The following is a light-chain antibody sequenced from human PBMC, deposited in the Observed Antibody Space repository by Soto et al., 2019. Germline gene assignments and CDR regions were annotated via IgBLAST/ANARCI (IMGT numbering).Light chain of an antibody. Sequence: QSVLTQPASVSGAPRQSITISCTGTDSDVGAFNYVSWYQQYPGKAPKLMIYDVGDRPSGVSNRISGSKSGNTACLTSSWLQAEDEADYYCSSYTAYTTYVFGTGTKLTVL. CDR3: SSYTAYTTYV. J-gene: IGLJ1*01. CDR1: DSDVGAFNY. CDR2: DVG. V-gene: IGLV2-14*01.